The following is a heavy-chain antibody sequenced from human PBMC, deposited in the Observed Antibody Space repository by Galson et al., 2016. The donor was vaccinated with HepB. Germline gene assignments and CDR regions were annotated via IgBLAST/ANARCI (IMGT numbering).Heavy chain of an antibody. CDR3: ASDYWVY. D-gene: IGHD2-8*02. CDR1: GFTFFNYG. V-gene: IGHV3-20*04. Sequence: SLRLSCAASGFTFFNYGTHWVRQAPGKGLEWVSGINWSGDSTAYADSVKGRFTISRDDAKNSLYLQMNSLRAEDTAVYYCASDYWVYWGQGTLVTVSA. J-gene: IGHJ4*02. CDR2: INWSGDST.